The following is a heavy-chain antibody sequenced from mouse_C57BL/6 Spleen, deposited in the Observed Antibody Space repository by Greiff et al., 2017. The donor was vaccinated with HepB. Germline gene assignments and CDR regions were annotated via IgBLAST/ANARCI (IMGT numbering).Heavy chain of an antibody. CDR2: IDPSDSYT. D-gene: IGHD2-2*01. Sequence: QVQLQQPGAELVMPGASVKLSCKASGYTFTSYWMHWVKQRPGQGLEWIGEIDPSDSYTNYNQKFKGKSTLTGDKSSSTAYMQRSSLTSEDSAVYYCARRVSTMVTTALYWYFDVWGTGTTVTVSS. J-gene: IGHJ1*03. V-gene: IGHV1-69*01. CDR1: GYTFTSYW. CDR3: ARRVSTMVTTALYWYFDV.